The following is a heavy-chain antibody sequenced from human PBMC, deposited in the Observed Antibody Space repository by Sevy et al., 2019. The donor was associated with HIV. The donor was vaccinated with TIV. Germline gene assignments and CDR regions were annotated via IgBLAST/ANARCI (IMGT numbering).Heavy chain of an antibody. CDR3: AREAQVVGVDLDF. Sequence: GGCLRLSCAASGFTFSSHSMNWVRQAPGKGLEWVASISSTSSYIYHADSVKGRFTVSRDNAKNSLFLQMNNLRVDDTAVYYCAREAQVVGVDLDFWGQGTLVTVSS. J-gene: IGHJ4*02. D-gene: IGHD1-26*01. V-gene: IGHV3-21*01. CDR1: GFTFSSHS. CDR2: ISSTSSYI.